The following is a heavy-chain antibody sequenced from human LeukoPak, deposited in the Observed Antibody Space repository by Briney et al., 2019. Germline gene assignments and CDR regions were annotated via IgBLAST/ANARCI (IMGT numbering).Heavy chain of an antibody. J-gene: IGHJ4*02. Sequence: GGSLRLSCAASGFTFSSYAMSWVRQAPGKGLEGVSAISGSGGSTYYAGSVKGRFTISRDNSKNTLHLQMNSMRAEATAVYYCAKDGPYYYGSGSYYNDYFDYWGQGTLVTVSS. D-gene: IGHD3-10*01. CDR1: GFTFSSYA. V-gene: IGHV3-23*01. CDR3: AKDGPYYYGSGSYYNDYFDY. CDR2: ISGSGGST.